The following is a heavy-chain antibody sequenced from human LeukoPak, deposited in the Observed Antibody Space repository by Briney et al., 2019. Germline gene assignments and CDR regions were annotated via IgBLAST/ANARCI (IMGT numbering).Heavy chain of an antibody. D-gene: IGHD3-22*01. CDR2: IYTSGST. CDR3: ARQRRITMIVFDY. J-gene: IGHJ4*02. V-gene: IGHV4-61*02. CDR1: GGSISSGSYY. Sequence: PSETLSLTCTVSGGSISSGSYYWSWIRQPAGKGLEWIGRIYTSGSTNYNPSLKGRVTISVDTSKNQFSLKLSSVTAADTAVYYCARQRRITMIVFDYWGQGTLVTVSS.